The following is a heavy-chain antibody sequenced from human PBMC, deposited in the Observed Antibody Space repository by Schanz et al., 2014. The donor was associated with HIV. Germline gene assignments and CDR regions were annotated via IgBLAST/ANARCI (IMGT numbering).Heavy chain of an antibody. Sequence: EVQLVESGGRLVKPGESLTLSCITSGFTLNGYSMNWVRQAPGKGLEWVSYISSSDSTKYYADSVKGRFTISRDNSKNTLYLQMNSLRTEDTAVYYCAKVARWDYYGMDVWGQGTTVTVSS. CDR2: ISSSDSTK. V-gene: IGHV3-21*05. CDR1: GFTLNGYS. CDR3: AKVARWDYYGMDV. J-gene: IGHJ6*02.